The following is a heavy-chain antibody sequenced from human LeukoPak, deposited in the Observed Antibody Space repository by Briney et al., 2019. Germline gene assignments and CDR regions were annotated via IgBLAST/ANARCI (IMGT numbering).Heavy chain of an antibody. D-gene: IGHD3-3*01. Sequence: SETLSLTCAVYGGSFSGYYWSWIRQPPGKGLEWIGEINHSGSTNYNPSLKSRVTISVDTSKNQFSLKLSSVTAADTAVYYCARWIYGVVSLFDPWGQGTLVTVSS. CDR1: GGSFSGYY. V-gene: IGHV4-34*01. CDR3: ARWIYGVVSLFDP. J-gene: IGHJ5*02. CDR2: INHSGST.